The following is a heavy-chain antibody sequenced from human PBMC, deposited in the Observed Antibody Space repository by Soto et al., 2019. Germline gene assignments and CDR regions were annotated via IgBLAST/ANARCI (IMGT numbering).Heavy chain of an antibody. J-gene: IGHJ4*02. V-gene: IGHV4-34*01. Sequence: PSETLSLTCAVYGGSFSGYYWSWIRQPPGKGLEWIGEINHSGSTNYNPSLKSRVTISVDTSKNQFSLKLSSVTAADTAVYYCASSYYDSSGYYGSYWGQGILVTVS. CDR1: GGSFSGYY. CDR2: INHSGST. CDR3: ASSYYDSSGYYGSY. D-gene: IGHD3-22*01.